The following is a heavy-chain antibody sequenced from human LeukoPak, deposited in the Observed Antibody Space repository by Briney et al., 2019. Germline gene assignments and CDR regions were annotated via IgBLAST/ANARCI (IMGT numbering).Heavy chain of an antibody. CDR1: GFTFSSYS. CDR3: ARDSYSSGRANDAFDI. CDR2: ISSSSSYI. D-gene: IGHD6-19*01. Sequence: GGSLRLSCAASGFTFSSYSMNWVRQAPGKGLEWVSSISSSSSYIYYADSVKGRFTISRDNAKNSLYLQMNSLRAEDTAVYYCARDSYSSGRANDAFDIWAKGQWSPSLQ. J-gene: IGHJ3*02. V-gene: IGHV3-21*01.